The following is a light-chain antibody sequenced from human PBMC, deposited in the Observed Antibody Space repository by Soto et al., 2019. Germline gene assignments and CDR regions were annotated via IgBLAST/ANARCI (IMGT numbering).Light chain of an antibody. CDR3: QQHKSYPVT. J-gene: IGKJ4*01. CDR1: QNIDIW. V-gene: IGKV1-5*01. CDR2: DAS. Sequence: DIQMTQSPSTLPASVGERVTITCRASQNIDIWLSWYQQKPGKAPSRLIYDASNLKSGVPSRFSGSGSGTEFTLTISSLQPDDSGSYYCQQHKSYPVTFGGGTKVDIK.